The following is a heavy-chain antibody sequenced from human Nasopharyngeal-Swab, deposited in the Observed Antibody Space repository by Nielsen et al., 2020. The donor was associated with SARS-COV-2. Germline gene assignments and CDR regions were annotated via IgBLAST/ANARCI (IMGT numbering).Heavy chain of an antibody. D-gene: IGHD3-3*01. CDR2: IYYSGST. J-gene: IGHJ4*02. Sequence: SETLSLTCTVSGGSISSSSYYWVWIRQPPGKGLEWIGSIYYSGSTYYNPSLKSRVTISVDTSKNQFYLKLSSVTAADTAVYYCARDSPYYDFWSGLGPFDYWGQGTLVTVSS. CDR3: ARDSPYYDFWSGLGPFDY. V-gene: IGHV4-39*07. CDR1: GGSISSSSYY.